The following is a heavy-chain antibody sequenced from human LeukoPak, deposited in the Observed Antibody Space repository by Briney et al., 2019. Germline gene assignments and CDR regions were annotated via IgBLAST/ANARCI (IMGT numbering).Heavy chain of an antibody. CDR1: GYSINSGYH. CDR2: IYYSGST. J-gene: IGHJ4*02. CDR3: ARDEGSAYPFDY. D-gene: IGHD3-22*01. Sequence: SETLSLTCTVSGYSINSGYHWGWIRQPPGKGLEWIGSIYYSGSTYYNPSLKSRVTISVDTSKNQFSLNLNSVTAADTAVYFCARDEGSAYPFDYWGQGTLVTVSS. V-gene: IGHV4-38-2*02.